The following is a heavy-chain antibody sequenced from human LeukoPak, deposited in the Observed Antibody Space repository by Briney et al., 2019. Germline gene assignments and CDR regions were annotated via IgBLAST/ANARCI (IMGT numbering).Heavy chain of an antibody. Sequence: PSETLSLTCAVYGGSFSGYYWSWIRKPPGKGLEWIGEINHSGSTNYNPPLKSRVTISVDTSKSQFSLKLSSVTAADTAVYYCARLSAAGTVVRKYYFDYWGQGTLVTVSS. D-gene: IGHD6-13*01. CDR2: INHSGST. J-gene: IGHJ4*02. CDR1: GGSFSGYY. CDR3: ARLSAAGTVVRKYYFDY. V-gene: IGHV4-34*01.